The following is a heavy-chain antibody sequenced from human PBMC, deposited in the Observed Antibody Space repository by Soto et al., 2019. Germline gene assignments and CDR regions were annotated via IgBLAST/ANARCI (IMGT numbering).Heavy chain of an antibody. V-gene: IGHV3-9*01. D-gene: IGHD2-21*02. CDR1: GFTFDDYA. Sequence: LRLSCAASGFTFDDYAMHWVRQAPGKGLEWVSGISWNSGSIGYADSVKGRFTISRDNAKNSLYLQMNSLRAEDTALYYCAKGPHCGGDCYYSFDYWGQGNLVTVSS. CDR3: AKGPHCGGDCYYSFDY. J-gene: IGHJ4*02. CDR2: ISWNSGSI.